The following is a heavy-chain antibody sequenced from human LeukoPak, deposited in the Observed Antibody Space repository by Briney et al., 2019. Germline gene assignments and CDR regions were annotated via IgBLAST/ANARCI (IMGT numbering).Heavy chain of an antibody. J-gene: IGHJ3*02. CDR1: GGSISSGSYY. Sequence: PSETLSLTCTVSGGSISSGSYYWSWIRQPPGKGLEWIGEINHSGSTNYNPSLKSRVTISVDTSKNQFSLKLSSVTAADTAVYYCASPKAYYYDSSGYYYFAFDIWGQGTMVTVSS. CDR3: ASPKAYYYDSSGYYYFAFDI. D-gene: IGHD3-22*01. V-gene: IGHV4-39*07. CDR2: INHSGST.